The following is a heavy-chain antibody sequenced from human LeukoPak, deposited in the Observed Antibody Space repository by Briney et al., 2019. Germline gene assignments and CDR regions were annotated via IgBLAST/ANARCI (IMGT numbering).Heavy chain of an antibody. D-gene: IGHD3-10*01. CDR1: GFTFGDYF. J-gene: IGHJ4*02. CDR3: SRRGWGSYSQDY. Sequence: GGSLRLSCEGTGFTFGDYFMTWIRQAPGKGLEWLAYISGSSQTIYYADSVRGRFTVSRDNTRQSLYLQMNSLRVEDTAVYYCSRRGWGSYSQDYWGQGTLVTVSS. CDR2: ISGSSQTI. V-gene: IGHV3-11*04.